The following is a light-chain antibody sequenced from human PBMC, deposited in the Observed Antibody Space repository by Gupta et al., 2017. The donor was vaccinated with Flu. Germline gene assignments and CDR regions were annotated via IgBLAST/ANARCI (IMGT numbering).Light chain of an antibody. J-gene: IGKJ3*01. V-gene: IGKV1-39*01. CDR2: TAS. CDR3: QQSDSNPRT. Sequence: DIQMTQSPSSLSASVGDRVTITCRASQSISNYLNWYQQKPGKAPSLLIYTASNLQSGVPSRFSGGGSGTDFTLTISRLQPEDFATYYCQQSDSNPRTFGHGTKVDIK. CDR1: QSISNY.